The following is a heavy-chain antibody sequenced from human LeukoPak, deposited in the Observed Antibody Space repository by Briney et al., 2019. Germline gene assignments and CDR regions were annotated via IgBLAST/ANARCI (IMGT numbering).Heavy chain of an antibody. CDR1: GGSISIYY. CDR2: IYTSGST. CDR3: ARENGAGYSSGWYSDAFDI. J-gene: IGHJ3*02. V-gene: IGHV4-4*07. D-gene: IGHD6-19*01. Sequence: SETLSLTCTVSGGSISIYYWSWIRQPAGKGLEWIGRIYTSGSTNYNPSLKSRVTMSVDTSKNQFSLKLSSVTAADTAVYYCARENGAGYSSGWYSDAFDIWGQGTMVTVSS.